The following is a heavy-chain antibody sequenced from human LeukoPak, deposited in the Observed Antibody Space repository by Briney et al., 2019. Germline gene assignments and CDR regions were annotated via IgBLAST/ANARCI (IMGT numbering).Heavy chain of an antibody. CDR2: INHSGST. Sequence: SETLSLTCAVYGGSFSGYYWSRIRQPPGKGLEWIGEINHSGSTNYNPSLKSRVTISVDTSKNQFSLKLSSVTAADTAVCYCATSRYSSIPFDYWGQGTLVTVSS. CDR1: GGSFSGYY. J-gene: IGHJ4*02. V-gene: IGHV4-34*01. D-gene: IGHD6-19*01. CDR3: ATSRYSSIPFDY.